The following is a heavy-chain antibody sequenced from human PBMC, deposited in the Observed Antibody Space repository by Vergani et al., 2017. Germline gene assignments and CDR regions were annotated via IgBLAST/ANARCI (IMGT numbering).Heavy chain of an antibody. V-gene: IGHV3-11*05. Sequence: QVQLVESGGGLVKPGGSLRLSCAASGFTFSDYYMSWIRQAPGKGLEWVSYISSSSSYTNDADSVKGRFTISRDNAKNSLYLQMNSLRAEDTAVYYCARTPNALRYFDPIYWYFDLWGRGTLVTVSS. J-gene: IGHJ2*01. CDR3: ARTPNALRYFDPIYWYFDL. CDR2: ISSSSSYT. CDR1: GFTFSDYY. D-gene: IGHD3-9*01.